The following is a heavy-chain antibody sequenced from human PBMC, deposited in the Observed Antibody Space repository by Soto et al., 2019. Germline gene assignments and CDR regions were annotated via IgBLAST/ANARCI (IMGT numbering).Heavy chain of an antibody. CDR3: ARLLTEGATYREDAFDI. CDR2: ISTYNGKT. V-gene: IGHV1-18*01. J-gene: IGHJ3*02. D-gene: IGHD1-26*01. CDR1: GYTFTSHG. Sequence: QLQLVQSGGEVKTPGASVKVSCTTSGYTFTSHGISWVRQAPGQGLEWMGWISTYNGKTDYAQKFQGRVTMTADTRTSTVYREVRSLRSDDTAVYYCARLLTEGATYREDAFDIWGQGTNVNVSS.